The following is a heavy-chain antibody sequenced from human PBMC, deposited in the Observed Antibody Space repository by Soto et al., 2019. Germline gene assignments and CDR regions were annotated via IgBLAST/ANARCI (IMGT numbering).Heavy chain of an antibody. V-gene: IGHV1-69*06. J-gene: IGHJ4*02. CDR2: IFPAFGTV. CDR1: GGTFGNYV. D-gene: IGHD3-9*01. Sequence: QVQLVQSGAAVKKPGSSVKVSCTASGGTFGNYVITWVRQAPGHGIEWMGEIFPAFGTVNHAQKFQGRITISAEKSTSTANMELSSLRSEDTAFYYCARGSDILTGPNAPYAYWGQSTRLTVSS. CDR3: ARGSDILTGPNAPYAY.